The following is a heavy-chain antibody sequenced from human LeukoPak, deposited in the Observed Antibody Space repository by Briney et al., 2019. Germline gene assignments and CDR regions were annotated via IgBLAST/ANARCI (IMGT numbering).Heavy chain of an antibody. CDR3: ARDKGYYFDY. J-gene: IGHJ4*02. CDR1: RFTVSSNY. Sequence: PGGSRRLSCAASRFTVSSNYMSWVRQAPGKGLEWVSVIYSGGSTRYADSVKGRFTISRDNSKNTLYLQMNSLRAEDTAVYYCARDKGYYFDYWGQGTLVTVSS. CDR2: IYSGGST. V-gene: IGHV3-66*01.